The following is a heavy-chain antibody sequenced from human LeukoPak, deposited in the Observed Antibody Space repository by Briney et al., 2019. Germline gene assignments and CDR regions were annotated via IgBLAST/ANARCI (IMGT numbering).Heavy chain of an antibody. J-gene: IGHJ4*02. CDR1: GFTFSSYG. D-gene: IGHD5-24*01. Sequence: GGSLRLSCAASGFTFSSYGMHWVRQAPGKGLEWVTVISYDGSERYYADFVKGRFTISRDNSRNTLYLQMNSLRVEDTAVYYCAKRGEMATKSLDYWGQGTLVTVSS. V-gene: IGHV3-30*18. CDR3: AKRGEMATKSLDY. CDR2: ISYDGSER.